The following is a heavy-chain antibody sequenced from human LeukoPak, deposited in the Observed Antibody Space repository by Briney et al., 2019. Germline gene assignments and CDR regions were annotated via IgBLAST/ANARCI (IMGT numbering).Heavy chain of an antibody. V-gene: IGHV4-30-2*01. J-gene: IGHJ5*02. D-gene: IGHD3-10*01. CDR2: IYHSGST. CDR1: GGSISSGGYS. Sequence: SETLSLTCAVSGGSISSGGYSWSWIRQPPGKGLEWIGYIYHSGSTYYNPSLKSRVTISVDRSKNQFSLKLSSVTAADTAVYYCARFISSIWFRELLNWFDPWGQGTLVTVSS. CDR3: ARFISSIWFRELLNWFDP.